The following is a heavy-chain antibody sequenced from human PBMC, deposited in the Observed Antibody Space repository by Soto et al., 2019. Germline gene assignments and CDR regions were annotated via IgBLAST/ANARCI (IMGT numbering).Heavy chain of an antibody. V-gene: IGHV1-46*01. CDR3: ARDSIVARYYFDY. J-gene: IGHJ4*02. Sequence: GASVKVSCKASGYTFTRYYIHWVRQAPGQGLEWMGIINPRGGSTTYAQKFQDRVTLTSDTSTSTAYMELSRLRSEDTAVYFCARDSIVARYYFDYWGQGTPVTVS. CDR2: INPRGGST. CDR1: GYTFTRYY. D-gene: IGHD6-6*01.